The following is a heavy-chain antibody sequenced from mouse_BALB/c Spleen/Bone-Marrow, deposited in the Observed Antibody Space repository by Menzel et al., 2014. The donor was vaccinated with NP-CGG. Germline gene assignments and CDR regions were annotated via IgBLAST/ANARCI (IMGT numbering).Heavy chain of an antibody. J-gene: IGHJ4*01. CDR3: ARSLLRLPYAMDY. CDR2: ISSGSSTI. V-gene: IGHV5-17*02. CDR1: GFTFSSFG. D-gene: IGHD1-2*01. Sequence: EVNLVESGGGLVQPGGSRKLSCAASGFTFSSFGMHWVRQAPEKGLEWVAYISSGSSTIYYADTVKGRFTISRDNPKNTLFLQMTSLRSEDTAMYYCARSLLRLPYAMDYWGQGTSVTVSS.